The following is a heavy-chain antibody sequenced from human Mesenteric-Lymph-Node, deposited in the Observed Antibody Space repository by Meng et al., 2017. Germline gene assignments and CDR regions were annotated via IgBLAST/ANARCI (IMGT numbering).Heavy chain of an antibody. CDR2: IYSGGST. D-gene: IGHD3-10*01. Sequence: VLWVESGGGLVQPGWSLGLSFRASGFTVSSNYMSWVRQAPGKGLEWVSVIYSGGSTYYADSVKGRFTISRDNSKNTLYLQMNSLRAEDTAVYYCARADGSILYYWGQGTLVTVSS. CDR1: GFTVSSNY. V-gene: IGHV3-66*02. J-gene: IGHJ4*02. CDR3: ARADGSILYY.